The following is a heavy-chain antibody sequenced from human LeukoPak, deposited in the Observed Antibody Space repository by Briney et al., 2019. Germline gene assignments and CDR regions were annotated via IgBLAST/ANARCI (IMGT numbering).Heavy chain of an antibody. CDR1: GDSVSRDSVA. D-gene: IGHD6-19*01. Sequence: SQTLSLTCAISGDSVSRDSVAWHWIRQSPSRGLEWLGRTYYKSAWYSDYAVSVKGRITINPDTSKNQFSLQLNSVTPEDTAVYYCARGTGWPQFDYWGQGTLVTVSS. CDR3: ARGTGWPQFDY. V-gene: IGHV6-1*01. CDR2: TYYKSAWYS. J-gene: IGHJ4*02.